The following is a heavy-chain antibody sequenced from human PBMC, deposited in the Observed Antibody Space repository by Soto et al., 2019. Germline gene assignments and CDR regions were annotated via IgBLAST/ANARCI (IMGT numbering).Heavy chain of an antibody. CDR3: AKTRRDIVVVPAAIPKPFDY. CDR1: GFTFSSYA. V-gene: IGHV3-23*01. CDR2: ISGSGGST. D-gene: IGHD2-2*01. Sequence: EVQLLESGGGLVQPGGSLRLSCAASGFTFSSYAMSWVRQAPGKGLEWVSAISGSGGSTYYADSVKGRFTISRDNSKNTLYLQMNSLRAEDTAVYYCAKTRRDIVVVPAAIPKPFDYWGQGTLVTVSS. J-gene: IGHJ4*02.